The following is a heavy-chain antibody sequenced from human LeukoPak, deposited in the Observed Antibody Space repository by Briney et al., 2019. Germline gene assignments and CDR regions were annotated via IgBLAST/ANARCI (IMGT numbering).Heavy chain of an antibody. V-gene: IGHV4-34*01. CDR2: INHSGST. CDR1: GGSFSGYY. CDR3: ARRRGSFGVYYYYYYMDV. D-gene: IGHD3-16*01. Sequence: SETLSLTCAVYGGSFSGYYWSWIRQPPGKGLEWIGEINHSGSTNYNPSLKSRVTISVDTSKNQFSLKLSSVTAADTAVYYCARRRGSFGVYYYYYYMDVWGKGTTVTVSS. J-gene: IGHJ6*03.